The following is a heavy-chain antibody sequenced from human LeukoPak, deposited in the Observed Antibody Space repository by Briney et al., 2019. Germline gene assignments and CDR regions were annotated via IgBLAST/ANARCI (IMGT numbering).Heavy chain of an antibody. CDR3: ARAADYYDSSGYYNY. CDR1: GGSFSGYY. D-gene: IGHD3-22*01. CDR2: INHSGST. Sequence: SETLSLTCAVYGGSFSGYYWSWIRQPPGKGLEWIGEINHSGSTNYNPSLKSRVTISVDTSKNQFSLKLSSVTAADTAVYYCARAADYYDSSGYYNYWGQGTLVTVSS. V-gene: IGHV4-34*01. J-gene: IGHJ4*02.